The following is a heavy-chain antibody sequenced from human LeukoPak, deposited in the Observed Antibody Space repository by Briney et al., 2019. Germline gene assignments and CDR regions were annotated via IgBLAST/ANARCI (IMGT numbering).Heavy chain of an antibody. D-gene: IGHD2-15*01. CDR1: GASISSDY. V-gene: IGHV4-59*01. Sequence: PSETLSLTCTVSGASISSDYWSWIGRPPGKGLEGIGYIYYSGSTNYNPSLKSRVTISVDTSKNQFSLKLSSVTAADTAVYYCARDYCSGGSCYWDYWGQGTLVTVSS. CDR3: ARDYCSGGSCYWDY. CDR2: IYYSGST. J-gene: IGHJ4*02.